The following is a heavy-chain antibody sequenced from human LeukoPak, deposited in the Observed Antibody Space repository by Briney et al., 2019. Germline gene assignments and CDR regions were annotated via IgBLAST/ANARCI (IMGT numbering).Heavy chain of an antibody. CDR3: ARDARGGSSGWYSDY. J-gene: IGHJ4*02. CDR2: ISSSSSYI. Sequence: GGSLRLSCAASGFTFSSYSMNWVRQAPGKGLEWVSSISSSSSYIYYADSVKGRFTISRDNAKNSLYLQMNSLRAEDTAVYYCARDARGGSSGWYSDYWGQGTLVTVSS. CDR1: GFTFSSYS. D-gene: IGHD6-19*01. V-gene: IGHV3-21*01.